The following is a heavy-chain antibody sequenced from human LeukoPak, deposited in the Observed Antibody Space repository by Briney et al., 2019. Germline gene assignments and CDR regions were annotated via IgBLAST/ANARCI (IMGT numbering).Heavy chain of an antibody. CDR1: GITFSNSW. Sequence: GGSLRLSCTTSGITFSNSWMSWVRQAPGKGLEWVSYISSSGSTIYYADSVKGRFTISRDNAKNSLYLQMNSLRAEDTAVYYCAELGITMIGGVWGKGTTVTISS. J-gene: IGHJ6*04. V-gene: IGHV3-48*03. CDR3: AELGITMIGGV. CDR2: ISSSGSTI. D-gene: IGHD3-10*02.